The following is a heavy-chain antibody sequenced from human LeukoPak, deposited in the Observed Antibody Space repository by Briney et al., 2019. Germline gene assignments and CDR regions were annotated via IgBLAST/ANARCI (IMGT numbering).Heavy chain of an antibody. J-gene: IGHJ6*02. D-gene: IGHD2-2*01. Sequence: SETLSLTCTVSGGSISSGGYYWSWIRQHPGKGLEWIGYIYYSGSTYYNPSLKSRVTISVDTSKNQFSLKLSSVTAADTAVYYCASLWDCSSTSCYYYYYGMDVWGQGTTVTVSS. V-gene: IGHV4-31*03. CDR2: IYYSGST. CDR1: GGSISSGGYY. CDR3: ASLWDCSSTSCYYYYYGMDV.